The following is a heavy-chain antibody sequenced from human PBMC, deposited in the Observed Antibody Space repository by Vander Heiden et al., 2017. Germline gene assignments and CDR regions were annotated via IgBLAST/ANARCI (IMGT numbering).Heavy chain of an antibody. CDR1: GRSIPSNW. Sequence: QVQLQESGPGLVKPSGTLSLTCAVSGRSIPSNWWTWVRQPPGKGLEWIGEIFHTGNINYNPSLRSRTTISLDKSKNQFSLNVHSVTAADTAVYYCARNGYYSADDWGPGILVTVSS. V-gene: IGHV4-4*02. D-gene: IGHD3-3*01. CDR3: ARNGYYSADD. CDR2: IFHTGNI. J-gene: IGHJ4*02.